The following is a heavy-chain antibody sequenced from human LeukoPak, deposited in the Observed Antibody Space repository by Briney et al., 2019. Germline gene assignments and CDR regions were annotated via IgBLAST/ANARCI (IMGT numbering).Heavy chain of an antibody. CDR3: ARGHGYYDSSGYYYGDAFDI. CDR1: GYTSTSYD. Sequence: ASVKVSCKASGYTSTSYDINWVRQATGQGLEWMGWMNPNSGNTGYAQKFQGRVTMTRNTSISTAYMELSSLRSEDTAVYYCARGHGYYDSSGYYYGDAFDIWGQGTMVTVSS. V-gene: IGHV1-8*01. CDR2: MNPNSGNT. D-gene: IGHD3-22*01. J-gene: IGHJ3*02.